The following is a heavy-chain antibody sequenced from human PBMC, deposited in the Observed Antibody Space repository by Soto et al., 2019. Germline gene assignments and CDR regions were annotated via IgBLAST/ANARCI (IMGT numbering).Heavy chain of an antibody. CDR3: ASDGSRSMDV. J-gene: IGHJ6*02. Sequence: QVQLVQSGAEVKKPGSSVKVTCKASGGTLSSYTISWVRQAPGQGLEWMGRIIPILGIANYAQKFQGRVTITADKSTSTAYMELSSLRSEDTAVYYCASDGSRSMDVWGQGTTVTVSS. CDR2: IIPILGIA. V-gene: IGHV1-69*02. CDR1: GGTLSSYT.